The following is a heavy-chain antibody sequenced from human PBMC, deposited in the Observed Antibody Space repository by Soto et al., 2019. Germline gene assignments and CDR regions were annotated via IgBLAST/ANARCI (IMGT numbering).Heavy chain of an antibody. J-gene: IGHJ4*02. D-gene: IGHD2-15*01. V-gene: IGHV2-5*02. Sequence: QITLKESGPTLVKPTQTLTLTCTFSGFSLSTSGVGVGWIRQPPGKALEWLVVIYWDDDKRYSPSLKSRLTITKDTSKIQVVLIMTNMDSVDTATYYCDPFTVEALLGGYWGQGTLVRVSS. CDR3: DPFTVEALLGGY. CDR1: GFSLSTSGVG. CDR2: IYWDDDK.